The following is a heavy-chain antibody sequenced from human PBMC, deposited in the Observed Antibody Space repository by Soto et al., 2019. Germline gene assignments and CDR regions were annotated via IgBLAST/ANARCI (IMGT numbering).Heavy chain of an antibody. CDR3: ARRGLPYSYCYYGMDV. CDR1: GYTFTSYD. CDR2: MNPNSGNT. D-gene: IGHD5-18*01. Sequence: ASVKVSCKASGYTFTSYDINWVRQATGQGLEWMGWMNPNSGNTGYAQKFQGRVTMTRNTSISTAYMELSSLRSEDTAVYYCARRGLPYSYCYYGMDVWGQGTTVTVSS. V-gene: IGHV1-8*01. J-gene: IGHJ6*02.